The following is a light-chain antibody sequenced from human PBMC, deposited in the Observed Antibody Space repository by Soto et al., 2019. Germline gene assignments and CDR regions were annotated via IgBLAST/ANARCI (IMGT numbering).Light chain of an antibody. CDR1: SSDVGSYDY. V-gene: IGLV2-11*01. CDR2: DVS. CDR3: CSYAGSYTVV. J-gene: IGLJ3*02. Sequence: QSVLTQPRSVSGSPGQSVTISCTGTSSDVGSYDYVSWYQQHPDTAPKLMIYDVSKRPSGVPDRFSGSKSGNTASLTISGLQAEDEADYSCCSYAGSYTVVFGGGTKLNRP.